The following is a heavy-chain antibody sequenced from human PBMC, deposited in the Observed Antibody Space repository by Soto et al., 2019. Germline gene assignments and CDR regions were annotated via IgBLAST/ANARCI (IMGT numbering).Heavy chain of an antibody. V-gene: IGHV4-34*01. CDR1: GGSFNGYY. D-gene: IGHD3-3*01. Sequence: PSETLSLTCAVYGGSFNGYYWSWIRQPPGKGLEWIGEINHSGSTNYNPSLKSRVTISVDTSKNQFSLKLSSVTAADTAVYYCARQYDFWSGPRWFDPWGQGTLVTVSS. CDR3: ARQYDFWSGPRWFDP. CDR2: INHSGST. J-gene: IGHJ5*02.